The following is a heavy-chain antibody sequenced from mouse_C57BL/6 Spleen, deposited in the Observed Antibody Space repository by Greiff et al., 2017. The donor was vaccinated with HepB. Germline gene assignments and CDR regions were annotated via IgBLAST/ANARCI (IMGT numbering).Heavy chain of an antibody. CDR1: GYTFTSYG. Sequence: VKLMESGAELARPGASVKLSCKASGYTFTSYGISWVKQRTGQGLEWIGEIYPRSGNTYYNEKFKGKATLTADKSSSTAYMELRSLTSEDSAVYFCAYYDYDRDAMDYWGQGTSVTVSS. CDR3: AYYDYDRDAMDY. J-gene: IGHJ4*01. D-gene: IGHD2-4*01. CDR2: IYPRSGNT. V-gene: IGHV1-81*01.